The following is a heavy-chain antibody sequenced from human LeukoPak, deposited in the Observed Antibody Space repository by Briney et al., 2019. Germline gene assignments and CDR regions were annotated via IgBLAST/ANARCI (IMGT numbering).Heavy chain of an antibody. D-gene: IGHD3-22*01. CDR2: ISSSSSYI. V-gene: IGHV3-21*01. CDR3: ARAVWDSSGHLFDY. CDR1: GFTFSSYE. J-gene: IGHJ4*02. Sequence: GGSLRLSCAASGFTFSSYEMNWVRQAPGKGLEWVSCISSSSSYIYYADSVKGRFTIYRDNAKKSLYLQLNSLRAEDTAVYYCARAVWDSSGHLFDYWGQGTLVTVSS.